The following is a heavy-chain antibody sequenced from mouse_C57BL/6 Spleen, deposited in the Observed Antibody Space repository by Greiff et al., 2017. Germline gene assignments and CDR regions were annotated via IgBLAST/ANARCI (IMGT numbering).Heavy chain of an antibody. CDR2: IYPRSGNT. D-gene: IGHD2-4*01. CDR3: ARSDDDDGRGMAY. V-gene: IGHV1-81*01. J-gene: IGHJ4*01. Sequence: VKLMEPGAELARPGASVKLSCKASGYTFTSYGIRWVKQRTGQGLEWIGEIYPRSGNTYYHEQFKGKATLTADKSSSTASMELRSLTSEDSSVYICARSDDDDGRGMAYWGQGTSVTVS. CDR1: GYTFTSYG.